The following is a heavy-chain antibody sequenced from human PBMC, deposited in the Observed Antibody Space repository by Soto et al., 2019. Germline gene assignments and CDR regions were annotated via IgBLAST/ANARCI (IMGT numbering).Heavy chain of an antibody. CDR1: GYVFAHQW. Sequence: PGESLNLSCQGSGYVFAHQWIGWVRQMPGKGLEWMGIIYPADSDTRYSPSFQGQVTISADKSITTAYLQWSSLEASDTAMYYCARRYGRYFDYWGQGTLVTVSS. J-gene: IGHJ4*02. V-gene: IGHV5-51*01. CDR3: ARRYGRYFDY. D-gene: IGHD5-18*01. CDR2: IYPADSDT.